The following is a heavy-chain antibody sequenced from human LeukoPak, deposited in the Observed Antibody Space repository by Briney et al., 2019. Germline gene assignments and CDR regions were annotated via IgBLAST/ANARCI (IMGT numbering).Heavy chain of an antibody. CDR3: ARDGGYYGSGSKYNWFDP. V-gene: IGHV4-59*12. D-gene: IGHD3-10*01. Sequence: PSETLSLTCTVSGGSISSYYWSWIRQPPGKGLEWIGYIYYSGSTNYNPSLKSRVTMSVDTSKNQFSLKLSSVTAADTAVYYCARDGGYYGSGSKYNWFDPWGQGTLVTVSS. J-gene: IGHJ5*02. CDR2: IYYSGST. CDR1: GGSISSYY.